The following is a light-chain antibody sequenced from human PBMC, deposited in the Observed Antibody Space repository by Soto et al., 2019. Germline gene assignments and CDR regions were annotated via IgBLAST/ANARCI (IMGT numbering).Light chain of an antibody. J-gene: IGKJ1*01. V-gene: IGKV1-5*03. CDR1: QSISNW. CDR3: QQYHNYPWT. CDR2: KAS. Sequence: DIQMTQSRSTLSASVGDRVTITCRASQSISNWLAWYQQKPGKAPKLLIYKASSLESGVQPRFSGSGSGTEFTLTISSLQPDDFATYYCQQYHNYPWTFGQGTKVDIK.